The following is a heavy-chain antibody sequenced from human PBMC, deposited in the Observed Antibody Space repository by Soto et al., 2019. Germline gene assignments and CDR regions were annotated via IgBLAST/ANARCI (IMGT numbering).Heavy chain of an antibody. CDR2: VYHSGST. D-gene: IGHD3-22*01. CDR3: ARANRPITMTYLNWFDP. J-gene: IGHJ5*02. CDR1: GCSISGLIDY. Sequence: SETLSLTCTVSGCSISGLIDYWALIRQPPGKGLEWIATVYHSGSTYYNPSLKSRVTISVDRSKNRFSLNLNSVTAADTAVYYCARANRPITMTYLNWFDPWGQGTLVTVSS. V-gene: IGHV4-39*07.